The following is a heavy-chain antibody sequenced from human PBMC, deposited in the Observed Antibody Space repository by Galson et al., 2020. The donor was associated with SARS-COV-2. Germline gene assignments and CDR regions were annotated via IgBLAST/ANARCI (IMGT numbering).Heavy chain of an antibody. D-gene: IGHD3-3*01. V-gene: IGHV4-34*01. CDR3: ARRPSRLVRFPVARYCFDY. Sequence: SETLSLTCAVYGGSLSGGFWNWIRQPPGKGLEWIGEMNDSGSTNNNPSLKSRVTISVDLSKNQFSLKLSSVTAADTAVYYCARRPSRLVRFPVARYCFDYWCQGTLVTVSS. CDR1: GGSLSGGF. J-gene: IGHJ4*02. CDR2: MNDSGST.